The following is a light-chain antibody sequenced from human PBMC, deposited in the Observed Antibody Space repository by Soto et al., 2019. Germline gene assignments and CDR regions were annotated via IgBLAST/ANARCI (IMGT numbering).Light chain of an antibody. Sequence: QSALTQPASVSGSPGQSITISCTGTSSDVGGYNFVSWYQQHPGKAPKLIIYDVNNRPSGVPARFSGSKSGNTASLTISGLRAEDESDYYCSSYTSSSTPYVFGTGTKVTVL. J-gene: IGLJ1*01. CDR2: DVN. CDR3: SSYTSSSTPYV. V-gene: IGLV2-14*01. CDR1: SSDVGGYNF.